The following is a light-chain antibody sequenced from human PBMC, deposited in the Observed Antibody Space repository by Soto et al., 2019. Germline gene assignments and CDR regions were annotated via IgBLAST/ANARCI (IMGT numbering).Light chain of an antibody. Sequence: DIRMTQSPSTLSASVGDRVVITCRASQSITTWLAWYQQKPGKAPKLLIYDASSLESGVPSRFSGSGSGTEFTLTISSLQPEDFATYYCQQYNDYWTFGQGTKVDIK. CDR3: QQYNDYWT. CDR2: DAS. J-gene: IGKJ1*01. CDR1: QSITTW. V-gene: IGKV1-5*01.